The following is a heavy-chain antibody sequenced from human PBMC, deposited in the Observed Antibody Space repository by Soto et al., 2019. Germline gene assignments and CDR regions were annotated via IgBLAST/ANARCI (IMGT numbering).Heavy chain of an antibody. V-gene: IGHV1-18*01. CDR1: GYTFTSYG. CDR2: ISAYNGNT. CDR3: ARVNVLLWFGELLLGDFDY. D-gene: IGHD3-10*01. Sequence: ASVKVSCKASGYTFTSYGIGWVRQAPGQGLEWMGWISAYNGNTNYAQKLQGRVTMTTDTSTSTAYMELRSLRSDDTAVYYCARVNVLLWFGELLLGDFDYWGQGTLVTVSS. J-gene: IGHJ4*02.